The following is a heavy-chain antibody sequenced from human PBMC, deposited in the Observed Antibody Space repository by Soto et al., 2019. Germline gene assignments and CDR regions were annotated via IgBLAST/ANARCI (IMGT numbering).Heavy chain of an antibody. Sequence: QVQLQESGPGLMKPSRTLSLTCAVSGGSISTNWWRWVRQPPGKGLEWIGEIYHSGATNYNPSLKNRVTMSVDKSQNHLSLSLNSVTAADTAVYYCARHIAVSGTRGFEFWGHGTRVNVSS. J-gene: IGHJ4*01. D-gene: IGHD6-19*01. CDR2: IYHSGAT. CDR1: GGSISTNW. V-gene: IGHV4-4*02. CDR3: ARHIAVSGTRGFEF.